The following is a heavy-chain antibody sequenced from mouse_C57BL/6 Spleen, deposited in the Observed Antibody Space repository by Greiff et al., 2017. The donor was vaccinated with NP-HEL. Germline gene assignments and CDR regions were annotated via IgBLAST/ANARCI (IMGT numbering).Heavy chain of an antibody. D-gene: IGHD2-1*01. J-gene: IGHJ3*01. CDR2: IDPEDGET. CDR1: GFNIKDYY. Sequence: EVMLVESGAELVKPGASVKLSCTASGFNIKDYYMHWVKQRTEQGLEWIGRIDPEDGETKYAPKFQGKATITADKSSNTAYLQLSSLTSEDTAVYYCARNYYGNYAWFAYWGQGTLVTVSA. CDR3: ARNYYGNYAWFAY. V-gene: IGHV14-2*01.